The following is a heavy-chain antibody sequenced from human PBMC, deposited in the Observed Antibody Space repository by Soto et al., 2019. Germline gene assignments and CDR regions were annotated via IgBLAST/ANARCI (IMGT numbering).Heavy chain of an antibody. CDR3: ARDFLSVAGLYYYGMDV. D-gene: IGHD6-19*01. V-gene: IGHV1-69*06. J-gene: IGHJ6*02. Sequence: SVKVSCKASGGTFSSYAISWVRQAPVQGLEWMGGIIPIFGTANYARKFQGRVTITADKSTSTAYMELSSLRSEDTAVYYCARDFLSVAGLYYYGMDVWGQGTTVTVSS. CDR2: IIPIFGTA. CDR1: GGTFSSYA.